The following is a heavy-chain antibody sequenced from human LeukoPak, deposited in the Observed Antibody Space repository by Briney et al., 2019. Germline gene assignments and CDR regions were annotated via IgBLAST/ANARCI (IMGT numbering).Heavy chain of an antibody. CDR3: AVGAVAGGPFDY. J-gene: IGHJ4*02. Sequence: SETLSLTCAVYGGSFSGYYWSWIRQPPGKGLEWIGEINHSGSTNYNPSLKSRVTISVDTSKNQFSLKLSSVTAADTAVYYCAVGAVAGGPFDYWGQGTLVTVSS. D-gene: IGHD6-19*01. V-gene: IGHV4-34*01. CDR2: INHSGST. CDR1: GGSFSGYY.